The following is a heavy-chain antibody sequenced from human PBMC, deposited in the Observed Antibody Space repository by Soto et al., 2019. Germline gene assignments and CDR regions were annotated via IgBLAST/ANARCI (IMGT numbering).Heavy chain of an antibody. CDR3: ARPHDILTDDFDY. CDR2: ISSSSSYI. D-gene: IGHD3-9*01. J-gene: IGHJ4*02. V-gene: IGHV3-21*01. CDR1: GFTFSSYS. Sequence: GSLRLSCAASGFTFSSYSMNWVRQAPGKGLEWVSSISSSSSYIYYADSVKGRFTISRDNAKNSLYLQMNSLRAEDTAVYYCARPHDILTDDFDYWGQGTLVTVSS.